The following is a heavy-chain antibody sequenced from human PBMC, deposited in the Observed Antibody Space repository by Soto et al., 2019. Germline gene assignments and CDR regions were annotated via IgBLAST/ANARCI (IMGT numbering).Heavy chain of an antibody. CDR3: AKTPLVVAATGCAFDI. J-gene: IGHJ3*02. Sequence: SCAVAGFNISSYARSRVSKTTGKGLEWVSAISGSGGSTYYADSVKGRFTISRDNSKDTLYLQMNSLRAEDTAVYYCAKTPLVVAATGCAFDIWGQGTMVTVSS. D-gene: IGHD2-15*01. CDR1: GFNISSYA. CDR2: ISGSGGST. V-gene: IGHV3-23*01.